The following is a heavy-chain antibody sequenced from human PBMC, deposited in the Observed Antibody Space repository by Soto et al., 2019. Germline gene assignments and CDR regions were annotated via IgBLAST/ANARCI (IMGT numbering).Heavy chain of an antibody. V-gene: IGHV4-59*01. D-gene: IGHD6-13*01. Sequence: SETLSLTCTVSGGSISSYYWSWIRQPPGKGLEWIGYIYYSGSTNYNPSLKSRVTISVDTSKNQFSLKLSSVTAADTAVYYCARGSLAAAANWFDPWGQGTLVTVS. CDR3: ARGSLAAAANWFDP. CDR1: GGSISSYY. CDR2: IYYSGST. J-gene: IGHJ5*02.